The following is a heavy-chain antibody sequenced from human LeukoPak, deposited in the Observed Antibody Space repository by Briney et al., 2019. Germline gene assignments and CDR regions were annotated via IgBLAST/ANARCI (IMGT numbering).Heavy chain of an antibody. CDR3: ARTFNGFDPTFDY. D-gene: IGHD6-25*01. Sequence: GGSLRLSCAASGFSFSSYWMHWVRQAPGKGLVWVARIKSDGSSTDYADYVKGRFTISRDNSKNTLFLQMNSLRDGDTAVYFCARTFNGFDPTFDYWGQGTLVTVSS. V-gene: IGHV3-74*01. CDR1: GFSFSSYW. J-gene: IGHJ4*02. CDR2: IKSDGSST.